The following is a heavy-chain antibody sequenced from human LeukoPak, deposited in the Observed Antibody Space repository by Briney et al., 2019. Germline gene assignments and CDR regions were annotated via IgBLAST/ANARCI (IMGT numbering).Heavy chain of an antibody. CDR2: INSDGSST. CDR3: ARVFSGGSGSNHFDY. CDR1: GFTFSSYW. J-gene: IGHJ4*02. Sequence: PGGSLRLSCAASGFTFSSYWMSWVRQAPGKGLVWVSRINSDGSSTSYADSVKGRFTISRDNAKNTLYLQMNSLRAEDTAVYYCARVFSGGSGSNHFDYWGQGTLVTVSS. V-gene: IGHV3-74*01. D-gene: IGHD3-10*01.